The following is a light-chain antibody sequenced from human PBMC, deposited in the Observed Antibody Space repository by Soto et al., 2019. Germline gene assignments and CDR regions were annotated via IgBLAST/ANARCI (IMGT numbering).Light chain of an antibody. J-gene: IGLJ3*02. CDR3: CSYAGSSTWV. CDR1: SSDVGSYTL. V-gene: IGLV2-23*01. CDR2: EDN. Sequence: QSALTQPASVSGSPGQSITISCTGTSSDVGSYTLVSWYQQHPGTAPKLMIYEDNKRASGVSNRFTGSTSGITASLTISVLQAEDEADYYCCSYAGSSTWVFGGGPQLTVL.